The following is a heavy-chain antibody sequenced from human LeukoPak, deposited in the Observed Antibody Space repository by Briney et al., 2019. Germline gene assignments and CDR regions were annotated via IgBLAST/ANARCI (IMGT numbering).Heavy chain of an antibody. CDR3: ARLGYGNWFDP. D-gene: IGHD5-12*01. CDR2: IYTSGST. J-gene: IGHJ5*02. CDR1: GGSISSYY. Sequence: PSETLSLTCTVSGGSISSYYWSWIRQPPVKGLEWIGYIYTSGSTNYNPSLKSRVTISVDTSKNQFSLKLSSVTAADTAVYYCARLGYGNWFDPWGQGTLVTVSS. V-gene: IGHV4-4*09.